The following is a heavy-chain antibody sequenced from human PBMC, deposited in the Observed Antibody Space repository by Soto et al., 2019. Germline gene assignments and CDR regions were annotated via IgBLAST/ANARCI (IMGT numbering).Heavy chain of an antibody. J-gene: IGHJ4*02. CDR2: ISGSGGST. V-gene: IGHV3-23*01. CDR3: ASIGDYDILTGYYWYYFDY. D-gene: IGHD3-9*01. CDR1: GFTFSSYA. Sequence: GGSLRLSCAASGFTFSSYAMSWVRQAPGKGLEWVSTISGSGGSTYYADSVKGRFTISRDNSKNTLYLQMNSLRSEDTAVYYCASIGDYDILTGYYWYYFDYWGQGTLVTVSS.